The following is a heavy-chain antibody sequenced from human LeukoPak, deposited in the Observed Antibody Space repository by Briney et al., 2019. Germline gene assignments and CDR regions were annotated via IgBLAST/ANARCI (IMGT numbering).Heavy chain of an antibody. Sequence: SETLSLTCTVSGGSVNSGTNFWSWIRQPPGKALEWIGYIYYSGSTNYNPSLKSRVTISVDTSKNQFSLKLSSVTAADTAVYYCARVSAYGDYGDAFDIWGQGTMVTVSS. CDR3: ARVSAYGDYGDAFDI. D-gene: IGHD4-17*01. CDR2: IYYSGST. V-gene: IGHV4-61*01. J-gene: IGHJ3*02. CDR1: GGSVNSGTNF.